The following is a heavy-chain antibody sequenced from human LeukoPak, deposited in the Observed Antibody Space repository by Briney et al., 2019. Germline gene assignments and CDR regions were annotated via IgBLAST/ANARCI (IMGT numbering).Heavy chain of an antibody. Sequence: PGGSLRLSCAASGFTFSSSAMSWVRQAPGKGLEWVSAISNNGGYTYYADSVQGRFTISRDNSKNTLYLQMNSLRAEDTAVYYCARARGGDGYNYYWGQGTLVTVSS. CDR1: GFTFSSSA. CDR3: ARARGGDGYNYY. CDR2: ISNNGGYT. J-gene: IGHJ4*02. D-gene: IGHD5-24*01. V-gene: IGHV3-23*01.